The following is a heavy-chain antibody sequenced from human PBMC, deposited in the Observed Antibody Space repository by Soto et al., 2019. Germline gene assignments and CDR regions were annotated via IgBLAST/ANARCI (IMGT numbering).Heavy chain of an antibody. V-gene: IGHV4-39*01. D-gene: IGHD1-20*01. CDR3: ARRVTGTIDAFDI. J-gene: IGHJ3*02. Sequence: SETLSLTCTVSGGSISSSSYYWGWIRQPPGKGLEWIGSIYYSGSTYYNPSLKSRVTISVDTPKNQFSLKLSSVTAADTAVYYCARRVTGTIDAFDIWGQGTMVTVSS. CDR1: GGSISSSSYY. CDR2: IYYSGST.